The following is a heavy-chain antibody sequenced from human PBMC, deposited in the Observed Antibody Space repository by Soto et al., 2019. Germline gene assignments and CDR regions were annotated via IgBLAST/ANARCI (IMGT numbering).Heavy chain of an antibody. Sequence: SGGSLRLSCAASRFTFSTYWMTWVRQTPGKGLEWVANIHQDGNEKYYMDSVKGRFTISRDNAKNSLYLQKTSLRAEDTAVYYCAGGNALDVWGQGTTVTVSS. CDR3: AGGNALDV. V-gene: IGHV3-7*01. J-gene: IGHJ6*02. CDR1: RFTFSTYW. CDR2: IHQDGNEK.